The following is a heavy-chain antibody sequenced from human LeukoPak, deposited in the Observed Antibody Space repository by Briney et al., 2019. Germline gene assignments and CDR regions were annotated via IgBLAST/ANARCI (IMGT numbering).Heavy chain of an antibody. CDR1: GFIFDSYT. CDR2: ISSSSTYI. D-gene: IGHD4-17*01. J-gene: IGHJ6*02. V-gene: IGHV3-21*01. Sequence: PGGSLRLSCAASGFIFDSYTMNWVRQAPGKGLEWVSSISSSSTYIYYADSVKGRFTISRDNARNSVNLQVNSLSADDTAVYYCARAVAVSVGRYYGMDVWGQGTTVTVSS. CDR3: ARAVAVSVGRYYGMDV.